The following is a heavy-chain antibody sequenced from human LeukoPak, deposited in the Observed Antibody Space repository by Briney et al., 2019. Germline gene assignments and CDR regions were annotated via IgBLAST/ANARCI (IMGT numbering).Heavy chain of an antibody. CDR2: FDPEDGET. CDR1: GYTLTELS. CDR3: ATEKVGRRGIQLWLYYGMDV. J-gene: IGHJ6*02. D-gene: IGHD5-18*01. V-gene: IGHV1-24*01. Sequence: ASVKVSCKVSGYTLTELSMHWVRQAPGEGLERMGGFDPEDGETIYAQKFQGRVTMTEDTSTDTAYMELSSLRSEDTAVYYCATEKVGRRGIQLWLYYGMDVWGQGTTVTVSS.